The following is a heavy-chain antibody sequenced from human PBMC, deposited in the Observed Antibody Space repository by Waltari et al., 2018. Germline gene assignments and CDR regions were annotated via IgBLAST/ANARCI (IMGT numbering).Heavy chain of an antibody. J-gene: IGHJ6*02. CDR2: ISAYNGNT. CDR3: ARDGITGPNILGMDV. Sequence: QVQLVQSGAEVKKPGASVKVSCKASGYTFTSYGISWVRQAPGQGLEWMGWISAYNGNTNYAQNLQGRVTMPTDTYTSRAYMELRSLRSDDTALYYCARDGITGPNILGMDVWGQGTTVTVSS. D-gene: IGHD1-20*01. CDR1: GYTFTSYG. V-gene: IGHV1-18*01.